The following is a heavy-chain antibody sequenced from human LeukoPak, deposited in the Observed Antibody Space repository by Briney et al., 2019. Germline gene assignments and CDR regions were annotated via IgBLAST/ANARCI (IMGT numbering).Heavy chain of an antibody. J-gene: IGHJ6*02. D-gene: IGHD3-22*01. V-gene: IGHV4-59*01. Sequence: LSETLSLTCTVSGDSIGSSYWSWIRQPPGKGLEWIGYIYYSGSTSYNPSLKSRATISVDTSKNQFSLKLSSVTAADTAVYYCARNHVYYYDSSGYYAMDVWGQGTTVTVSS. CDR2: IYYSGST. CDR3: ARNHVYYYDSSGYYAMDV. CDR1: GDSIGSSY.